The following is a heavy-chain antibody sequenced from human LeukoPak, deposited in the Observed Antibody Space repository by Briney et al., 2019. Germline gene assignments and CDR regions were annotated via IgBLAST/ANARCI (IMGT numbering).Heavy chain of an antibody. V-gene: IGHV3-15*01. CDR3: TTTFWGGYYPLYYFDY. CDR2: IKSKTDGGTT. D-gene: IGHD3-3*01. CDR1: GFTVSSNY. Sequence: GGSLRLSCAASGFTVSSNYMSWVRQAPGKGLEWVGRIKSKTDGGTTDYAAPVKGRFTISRDDSKNTLYLQMNSLKTEDTAVYYCTTTFWGGYYPLYYFDYWGQGTLVTVSS. J-gene: IGHJ4*02.